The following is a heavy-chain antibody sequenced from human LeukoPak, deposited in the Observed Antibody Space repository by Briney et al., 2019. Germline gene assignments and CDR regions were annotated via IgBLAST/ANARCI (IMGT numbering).Heavy chain of an antibody. CDR1: GFTFSSYS. CDR3: AREGYSYAAEGELFDY. CDR2: ISSSSSTI. J-gene: IGHJ4*02. Sequence: GGSLRLSCAASGFTFSSYSMNWVRQAPGKGLEWVSYISSSSSTIYYADSVKGRFTISRDNAKNSLYLQMNSLRAEDTAVYYCAREGYSYAAEGELFDYWGQGTLVTVSS. D-gene: IGHD5-18*01. V-gene: IGHV3-48*04.